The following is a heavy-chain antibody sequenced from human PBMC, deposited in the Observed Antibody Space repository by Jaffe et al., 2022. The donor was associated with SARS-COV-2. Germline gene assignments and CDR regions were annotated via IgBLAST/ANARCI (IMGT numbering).Heavy chain of an antibody. CDR2: ISSTSSTK. Sequence: EVQLVESGGGLVQPGGSLRLSCAASGFTFSSYSMNWVRQAPGKGLEWLSYISSTSSTKYYADSVKGRFTISRDNAKNSVYLQMDTLRAEDTAVYFCARDHVSSSVAATDYWGQGTLVTVSS. V-gene: IGHV3-48*01. D-gene: IGHD6-19*01. CDR1: GFTFSSYS. J-gene: IGHJ4*02. CDR3: ARDHVSSSVAATDY.